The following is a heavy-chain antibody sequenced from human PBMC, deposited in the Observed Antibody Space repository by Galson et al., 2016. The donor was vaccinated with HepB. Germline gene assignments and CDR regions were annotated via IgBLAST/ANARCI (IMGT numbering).Heavy chain of an antibody. J-gene: IGHJ4*02. CDR1: GFDFSIYG. V-gene: IGHV3-33*01. CDR2: IWFDGSNE. CDR3: AREIKGRWYHFDH. D-gene: IGHD2-2*01. Sequence: SLRLSCAASGFDFSIYGMNWVRQAPGKGLEWLAVIWFDGSNEDYLDSVKGRFTISRDNSQKTLYLQMSSLRAEDTAVYYCAREIKGRWYHFDHWGQGALVTVSS.